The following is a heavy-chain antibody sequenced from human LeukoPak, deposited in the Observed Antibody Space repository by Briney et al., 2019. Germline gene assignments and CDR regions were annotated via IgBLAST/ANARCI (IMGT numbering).Heavy chain of an antibody. V-gene: IGHV3-48*01. J-gene: IGHJ4*02. CDR3: ARATYYYDSSGYRLEKAFFDY. Sequence: GGSLRLSCAASGFTFSSYSMNWVRQAPGKGLEWVSYISSSSSTIYYADSVKGRFTISRDNSKNTLYLQMNSLRAEDTAVYYCARATYYYDSSGYRLEKAFFDYWGQGTLVTVSS. CDR1: GFTFSSYS. D-gene: IGHD3-22*01. CDR2: ISSSSSTI.